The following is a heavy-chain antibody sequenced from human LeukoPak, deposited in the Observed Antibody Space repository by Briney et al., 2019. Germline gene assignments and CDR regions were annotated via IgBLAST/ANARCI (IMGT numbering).Heavy chain of an antibody. V-gene: IGHV3-74*03. Sequence: GGSLRLSCAATGFAFNSYWMHWVRQVPGRGLVWVSVISSDGSTTTYADSVKGRFTISRDDAKSTVYLEMNGRRADDTGIYYCARSYYGSGSYHSAPFFDFWGHGTLVIVSS. J-gene: IGHJ4*01. CDR3: ARSYYGSGSYHSAPFFDF. CDR2: ISSDGSTT. CDR1: GFAFNSYW. D-gene: IGHD3-10*01.